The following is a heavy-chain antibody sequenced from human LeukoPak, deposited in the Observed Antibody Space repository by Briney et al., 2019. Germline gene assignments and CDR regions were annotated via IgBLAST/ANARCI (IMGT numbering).Heavy chain of an antibody. Sequence: SETLSLTCTVSGGSISSSSYYWGWIRQPPGKGLEWIGSIYYSGSTYYNPSLKSRVTISVDTSKNQFSLKLSSVTAADTAVYYCARGSLDSSSSDIFDYWGQGTLVTVSS. D-gene: IGHD6-6*01. CDR1: GGSISSSSYY. CDR2: IYYSGST. J-gene: IGHJ4*02. CDR3: ARGSLDSSSSDIFDY. V-gene: IGHV4-39*07.